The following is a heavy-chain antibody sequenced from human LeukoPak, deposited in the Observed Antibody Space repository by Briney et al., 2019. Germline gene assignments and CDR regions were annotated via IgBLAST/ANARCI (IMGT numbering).Heavy chain of an antibody. CDR1: GGSFSGYY. D-gene: IGHD3-16*01. Sequence: SETLSLTCAVYGGSFSGYYWSWIRQPPGKGLEWIGEINHSGSTNYNPSLKSRVTISVDTSKNQFSLKLSSVTAADTAVYYCATLPLLGGGYGMDVWGQGTTVTVSS. V-gene: IGHV4-34*01. CDR2: INHSGST. J-gene: IGHJ6*02. CDR3: ATLPLLGGGYGMDV.